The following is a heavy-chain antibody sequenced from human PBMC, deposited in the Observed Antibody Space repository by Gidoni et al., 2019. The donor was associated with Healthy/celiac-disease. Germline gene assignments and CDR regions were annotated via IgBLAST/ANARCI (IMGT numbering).Heavy chain of an antibody. CDR2: ISYDGSNK. CDR3: ARWDYYYYGMDV. V-gene: IGHV3-30-3*01. J-gene: IGHJ6*02. Sequence: QVQLVESGGGVVQPGRSLRLSCAASGFTFSSYAMHWVRQAPGKGLEWVAVISYDGSNKYYADSVKGRFTISRDNSKNTLYLQMNSLRAEDTAVYYCARWDYYYYGMDVWGQGTTVTVSS. D-gene: IGHD1-26*01. CDR1: GFTFSSYA.